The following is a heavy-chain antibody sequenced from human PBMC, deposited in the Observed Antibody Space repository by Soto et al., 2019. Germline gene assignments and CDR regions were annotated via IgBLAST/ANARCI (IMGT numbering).Heavy chain of an antibody. J-gene: IGHJ4*02. Sequence: EVQLVESGGGLVQPGGSLRLSCAASGFTFSSYAMNWVRQAPGKGLEWVSYISSSSTTIYYADSVKGRFTISRDNAKNSQYLQMNSLTAEDTAVYYCARRPLQPTKNFDYWGQGTLVTVSS. V-gene: IGHV3-48*01. CDR2: ISSSSTTI. CDR1: GFTFSSYA. D-gene: IGHD4-4*01. CDR3: ARRPLQPTKNFDY.